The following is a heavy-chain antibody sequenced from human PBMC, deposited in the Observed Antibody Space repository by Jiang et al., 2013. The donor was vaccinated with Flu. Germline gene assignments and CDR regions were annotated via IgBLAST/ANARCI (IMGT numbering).Heavy chain of an antibody. CDR1: GGSISSSSYY. D-gene: IGHD3-10*01. CDR2: IYYSGST. Sequence: LLKPSETLSLTCTVSGGSISSSSYYWGWIRQPPGRGLEWIGSIYYSGSTYYNPSLKSRVTISVDTSKNQFSLKLSSVTAADTAVYYCATAVGLLWFGVVKFDPWGQGTLATVSS. J-gene: IGHJ5*02. CDR3: ATAVGLLWFGVVKFDP. V-gene: IGHV4-39*01.